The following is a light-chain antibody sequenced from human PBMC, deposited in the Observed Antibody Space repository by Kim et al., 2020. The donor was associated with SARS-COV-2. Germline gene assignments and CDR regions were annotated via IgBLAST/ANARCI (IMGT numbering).Light chain of an antibody. Sequence: PGERAPLACRARQSVSSNVAWYQQKPGQAPRLLIYGASTRATGIPARFSGSGSGTEFTLTISSLQSEDFAVYYCQQYNNPLETFGQGTKVDIK. CDR3: QQYNNPLET. CDR2: GAS. V-gene: IGKV3-15*01. J-gene: IGKJ1*01. CDR1: QSVSSN.